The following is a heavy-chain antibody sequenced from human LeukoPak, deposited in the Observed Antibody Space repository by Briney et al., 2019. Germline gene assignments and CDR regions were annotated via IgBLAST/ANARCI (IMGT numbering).Heavy chain of an antibody. CDR3: AIPPHVSPYYFDY. D-gene: IGHD5/OR15-5a*01. V-gene: IGHV1-24*01. CDR1: GYTLTELS. J-gene: IGHJ4*02. CDR2: FDPEDGET. Sequence: ASVKVSCRVSGYTLTELSMHWVRQAPGKGLEWMGGFDPEDGETIYAQKFQGRVTMTEDTSTDTAYMELSSLRSEDTAVHYCAIPPHVSPYYFDYWGQGTLVTVSS.